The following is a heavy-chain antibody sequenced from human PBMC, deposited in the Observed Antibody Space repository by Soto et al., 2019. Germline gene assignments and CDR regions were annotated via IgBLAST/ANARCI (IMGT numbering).Heavy chain of an antibody. CDR1: GGIFRRHP. J-gene: IGHJ4*02. Sequence: QVQLVQSGAEVKKPGSSVKVSCKTSGGIFRRHPIDWVRQAPGQGLEWMGGIVPQLGRVIYPRDFQGRVTSYEDELTNTSYLELSGLTSEDTAVYYCARPRTYDYESSSYYGHQFDDWGQGTLVTVSS. CDR3: ARPRTYDYESSSYYGHQFDD. V-gene: IGHV1-69*01. CDR2: IVPQLGRV. D-gene: IGHD3-22*01.